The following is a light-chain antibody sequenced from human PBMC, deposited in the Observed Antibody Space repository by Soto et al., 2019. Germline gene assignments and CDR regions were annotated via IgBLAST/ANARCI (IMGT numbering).Light chain of an antibody. V-gene: IGKV1-12*01. CDR3: ERTNRFPRT. J-gene: IGKJ3*01. Sequence: DIQRTQSPSSESASVGDRVTITCRASQGIDSWLAWYQQKPGKAPKRLIYAASNLQSGVPSRFSGSGSGIDFTLTISNLQPEDFATYYCERTNRFPRTFGHGTKVDIK. CDR1: QGIDSW. CDR2: AAS.